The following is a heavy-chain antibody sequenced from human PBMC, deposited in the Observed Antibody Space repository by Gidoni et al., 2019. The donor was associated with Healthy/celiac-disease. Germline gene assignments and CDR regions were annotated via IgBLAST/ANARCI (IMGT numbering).Heavy chain of an antibody. V-gene: IGHV4-59*08. Sequence: QVQLQESGPGLVKPSETLSLTCTVPGGSISSYYWSWIRQPPGKGLEWIGYIYYSGSTNYNPALKSRVTISVDTSKNQFSLKLSSVTAADTAVYYCARIYSYGNNWFDPWGQGTLVTVSS. CDR3: ARIYSYGNNWFDP. D-gene: IGHD5-18*01. CDR1: GGSISSYY. J-gene: IGHJ5*02. CDR2: IYYSGST.